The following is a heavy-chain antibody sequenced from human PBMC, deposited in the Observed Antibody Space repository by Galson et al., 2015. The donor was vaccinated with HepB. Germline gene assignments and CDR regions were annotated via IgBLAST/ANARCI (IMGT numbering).Heavy chain of an antibody. Sequence: SVKVSCKASGYTFTSYGISWVRQAPGQGLEWMGWISAYNGNTNYAQKLQGRVTMTTDTSTSTAYMELRSLRSDDTAVYYCARDLLAHDFWSGYYLGGPEDYYYYGMDVWGQGTTVTVSS. CDR3: ARDLLAHDFWSGYYLGGPEDYYYYGMDV. CDR2: ISAYNGNT. D-gene: IGHD3-3*01. J-gene: IGHJ6*02. V-gene: IGHV1-18*04. CDR1: GYTFTSYG.